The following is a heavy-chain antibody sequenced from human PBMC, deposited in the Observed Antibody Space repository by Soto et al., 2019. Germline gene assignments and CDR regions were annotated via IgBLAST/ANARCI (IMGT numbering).Heavy chain of an antibody. J-gene: IGHJ6*03. CDR1: GGSFSGYY. D-gene: IGHD6-6*01. CDR2: INHSGST. CDR3: ARGGGSSSSPYYYYYMDV. Sequence: SETLSLTCAVYGGSFSGYYWSWIRQPPGKGLEWIGEINHSGSTNYNPSLKSRVTISVDTSKNQFSLKLSSVTAADTAVYYCARGGGSSSSPYYYYYMDVWGKGTTVTVSS. V-gene: IGHV4-34*01.